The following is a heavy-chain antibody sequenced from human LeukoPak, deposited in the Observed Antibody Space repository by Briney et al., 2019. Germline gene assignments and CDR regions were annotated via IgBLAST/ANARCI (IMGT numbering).Heavy chain of an antibody. CDR1: GFTFSSYW. D-gene: IGHD2-21*02. V-gene: IGHV3-7*01. CDR2: IKQDGSEK. Sequence: GGSLRPSCAASGFTFSSYWMSWVRQAPGKGLEWVANIKQDGSEKYYVDSVKGRFTISRDNAKNSLYLQMNSLRAEDTAVYYCARDRDAYCGGDCFPLDYWGQGTLVTVSS. CDR3: ARDRDAYCGGDCFPLDY. J-gene: IGHJ4*02.